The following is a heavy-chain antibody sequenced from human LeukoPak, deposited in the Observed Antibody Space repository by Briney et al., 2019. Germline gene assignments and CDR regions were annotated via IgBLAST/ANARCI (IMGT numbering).Heavy chain of an antibody. Sequence: SETLSLTCTVSGGSISSGTYYWSWIRQPAGKGLEWIGRIYTNGCTNYNPSLKSRVTISVDTSKNLFSLKLSSVTAADTAVYYCARDKGIVGATNEPDAFDIWGQGTMVAVSS. V-gene: IGHV4-61*02. D-gene: IGHD1-26*01. J-gene: IGHJ3*02. CDR2: IYTNGCT. CDR3: ARDKGIVGATNEPDAFDI. CDR1: GGSISSGTYY.